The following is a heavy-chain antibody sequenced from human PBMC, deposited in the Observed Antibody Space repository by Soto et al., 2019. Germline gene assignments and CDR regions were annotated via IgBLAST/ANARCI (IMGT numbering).Heavy chain of an antibody. J-gene: IGHJ6*03. CDR3: ARAPIQYHYYYYYMDV. CDR1: GFTFSSYS. D-gene: IGHD4-4*01. V-gene: IGHV3-48*01. CDR2: ISSSGSTI. Sequence: PGGSLRLSCAASGFTFSSYSMNWVRQAPGKGLEWVSYISSSGSTIYYADSVKGRFTISRDNAKNSLYLQMNSLRAEDTAVYYCARAPIQYHYYYYYMDVWGKGTTVTVSS.